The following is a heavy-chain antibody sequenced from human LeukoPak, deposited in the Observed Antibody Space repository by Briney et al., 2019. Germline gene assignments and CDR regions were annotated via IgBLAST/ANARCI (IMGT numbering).Heavy chain of an antibody. D-gene: IGHD3-10*01. CDR1: GLTFNSYW. J-gene: IGHJ4*02. Sequence: GGSLRLSCVVSGLTFNSYWMTWVRQAPGKGLEWVAVISYDGSNKYYADSVKGRFTISRDNSKNTLYLQMNSLRAEDTAVYYCARGPDYYGSGPPFDYWGQGTLVTVSS. CDR3: ARGPDYYGSGPPFDY. CDR2: ISYDGSNK. V-gene: IGHV3-30-3*01.